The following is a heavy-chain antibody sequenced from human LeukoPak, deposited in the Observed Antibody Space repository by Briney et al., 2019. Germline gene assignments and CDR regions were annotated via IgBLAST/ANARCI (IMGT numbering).Heavy chain of an antibody. D-gene: IGHD6-13*01. CDR3: GRDRSISAAGDTY. Sequence: GGSLRLSCAASGFTFSDYWIHWVRQTPGKGLVWVSRVNRDGSSTSYADSVKGRFTISRDNAKNTLSLQINMLRAEDTAVYYCGRDRSISAAGDTYWGQGTLVTVSS. V-gene: IGHV3-74*01. J-gene: IGHJ4*02. CDR2: VNRDGSST. CDR1: GFTFSDYW.